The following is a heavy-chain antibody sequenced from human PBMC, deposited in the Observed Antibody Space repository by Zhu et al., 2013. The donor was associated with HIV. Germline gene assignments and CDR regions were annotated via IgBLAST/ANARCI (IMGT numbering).Heavy chain of an antibody. D-gene: IGHD3-3*01. Sequence: QVQLVQSGAEVKKPGASVKVSCKASGYTFTGYYMHWVRQAPGQGLEWMGWINPNSGGTNYAQKFQGRVTMTRDTSISTAYMELSRLRSDDTAVYYCARDPSYYDFWSDYYYMDVWGKGTTVTVSS. CDR3: ARDPSYYDFWSDYYYMDV. CDR1: GYTFTGYY. CDR2: INPNSGGT. J-gene: IGHJ6*03. V-gene: IGHV1-2*02.